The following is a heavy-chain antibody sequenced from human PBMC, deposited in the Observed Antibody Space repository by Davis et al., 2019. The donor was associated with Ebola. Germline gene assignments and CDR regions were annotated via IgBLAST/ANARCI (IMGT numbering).Heavy chain of an antibody. V-gene: IGHV4-59*11. J-gene: IGHJ6*02. Sequence: PSETLSLTCAVSRGSISSHFWSWIRQSPGQGLEWIGSIFYTGSTNLNPSLRSRVTLLVDRPKNQFSLNLTSVTAADTAVYFCARQPRSTRSPEYYHGLDVWGQGTTVVVSS. D-gene: IGHD3-16*01. CDR1: RGSISSHF. CDR3: ARQPRSTRSPEYYHGLDV. CDR2: IFYTGST.